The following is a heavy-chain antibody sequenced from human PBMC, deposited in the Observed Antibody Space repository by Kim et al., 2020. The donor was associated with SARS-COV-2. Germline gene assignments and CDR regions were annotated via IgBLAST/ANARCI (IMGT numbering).Heavy chain of an antibody. CDR2: INHSGSP. D-gene: IGHD3-16*01. V-gene: IGHV4-34*01. CDR3: ARGGGRRLLLGDPTPNYY. J-gene: IGHJ6*01. CDR1: GGSFSGYY. Sequence: SETLSLTCAVYGGSFSGYYWSWIRQPPGKGLEWIGEINHSGSPNYNPSLKSRVTISVDTSKNQFSLNLSSVTAADTAVYYCARGGGRRLLLGDPTPNYY.